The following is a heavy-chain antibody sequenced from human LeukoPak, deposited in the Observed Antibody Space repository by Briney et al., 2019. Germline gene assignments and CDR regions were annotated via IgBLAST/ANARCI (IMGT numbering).Heavy chain of an antibody. J-gene: IGHJ6*01. Sequence: GGSLRLSCAASGFTFGSYAMGWVRQAPGKGLEWVSGISGSGDNTLYADSVKGRFTISRDNSKNTLYLEMNSLRAEDTAIYYCAKMKGHPLPKYYMDVWGQGTTVTVSS. D-gene: IGHD1-26*01. CDR1: GFTFGSYA. CDR3: AKMKGHPLPKYYMDV. V-gene: IGHV3-23*01. CDR2: ISGSGDNT.